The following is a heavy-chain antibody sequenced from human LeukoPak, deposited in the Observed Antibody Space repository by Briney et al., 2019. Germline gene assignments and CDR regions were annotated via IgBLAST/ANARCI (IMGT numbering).Heavy chain of an antibody. V-gene: IGHV3-30*04. CDR3: SRANYYGSGSIQKFYFDY. D-gene: IGHD3-10*01. J-gene: IGHJ4*02. Sequence: GRSLRLSCAASGFTFSGYAMHWVRQAPGKGLEWVAVISYDGSNKYYADSVKGRFTISRDNSKNTLYLQMDSLRSEDTAVYYCSRANYYGSGSIQKFYFDYWGQGTLVTVSS. CDR2: ISYDGSNK. CDR1: GFTFSGYA.